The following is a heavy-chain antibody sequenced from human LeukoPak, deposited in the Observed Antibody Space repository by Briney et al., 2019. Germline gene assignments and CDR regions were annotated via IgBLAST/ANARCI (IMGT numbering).Heavy chain of an antibody. V-gene: IGHV4-59*01. CDR1: GGSLSSYY. CDR2: IYYRVNT. CDR3: ASYPSRGDYYYYGMDV. D-gene: IGHD3-10*01. J-gene: IGHJ6*02. Sequence: PSETLSLTCTVSGGSLSSYYWSWLRQPPGEGLEWIGYIYYRVNTDYNPSLKSRVTMSVDTSKKQFSLKLSSVTAADTAVYYCASYPSRGDYYYYGMDVWGQGTTVTVSS.